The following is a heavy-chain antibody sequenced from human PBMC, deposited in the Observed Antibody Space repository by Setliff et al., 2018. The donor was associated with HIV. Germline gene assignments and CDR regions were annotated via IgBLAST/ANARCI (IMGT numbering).Heavy chain of an antibody. CDR3: ARVPSSGWYGGHHYMDV. Sequence: SETLSLTCTVSGGSISSHYWNWIRQPPGKGLEWIGYIHYSGSINYNPSLKSRVTISGDASKNQVSLMLSSVTAADTAVYFCARVPSSGWYGGHHYMDVWGKGAAVTVSS. J-gene: IGHJ6*03. CDR1: GGSISSHY. D-gene: IGHD6-19*01. V-gene: IGHV4-59*11. CDR2: IHYSGSI.